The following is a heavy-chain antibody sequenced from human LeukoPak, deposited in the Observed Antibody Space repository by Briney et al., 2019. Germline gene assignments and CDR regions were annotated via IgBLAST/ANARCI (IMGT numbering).Heavy chain of an antibody. J-gene: IGHJ4*02. CDR1: GFTFSSYA. CDR3: ANQLGYSGYDLDY. Sequence: GGSLRLSCAASGFTFSSYAMSWVRQAPGKGLEWVSAISGSGGSTYYADSVKGQFTISRDNSKNALNLQMNSLRAEDTAVYYCANQLGYSGYDLDYWGQGTLVTVSS. CDR2: ISGSGGST. D-gene: IGHD5-12*01. V-gene: IGHV3-23*01.